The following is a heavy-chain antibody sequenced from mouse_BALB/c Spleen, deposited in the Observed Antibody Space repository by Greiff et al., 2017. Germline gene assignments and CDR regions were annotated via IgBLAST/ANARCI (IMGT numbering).Heavy chain of an antibody. V-gene: IGHV5-6-2*01. Sequence: EVMLVESGGGLVKLGGSLKLSCAASGFTFSSYYMSWVRQTPEKRLELVAAINSNGGSTYYPDTVKGRFTISRDNAKNTLYLQMSSLKSEDTALYYCARHHYGVFDYWGQGTTLTVSS. D-gene: IGHD1-1*02. CDR1: GFTFSSYY. CDR3: ARHHYGVFDY. J-gene: IGHJ2*01. CDR2: INSNGGST.